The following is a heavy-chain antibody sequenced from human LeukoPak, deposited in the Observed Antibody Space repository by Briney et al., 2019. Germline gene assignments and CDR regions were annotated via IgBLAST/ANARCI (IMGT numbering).Heavy chain of an antibody. CDR2: IWYDGTEK. D-gene: IGHD3-10*01. CDR3: RGGREWVDY. Sequence: GGSLRLSCAASGFTFSRYGMHWVRQAPGKGLEWVAFIWYDGTEKYYADSVKGRFTISRDNSKNTLYLQMNTLRVDDTAVYYCRGGREWVDYWGQGTLVTVSS. J-gene: IGHJ4*02. CDR1: GFTFSRYG. V-gene: IGHV3-33*03.